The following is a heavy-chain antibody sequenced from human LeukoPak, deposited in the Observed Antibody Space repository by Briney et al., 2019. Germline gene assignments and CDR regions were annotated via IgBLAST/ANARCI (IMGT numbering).Heavy chain of an antibody. J-gene: IGHJ5*02. CDR3: AKETLVVADNWFDP. CDR2: ISYDGSNK. CDR1: GFTFSSYG. V-gene: IGHV3-30*18. Sequence: GSLRLSCAASGFTFSSYGMHWVRQAPGKGLEWVAVISYDGSNKYYADSVKGRFTISRDNSKNTLYLQMNSLRAEDTAVYYCAKETLVVADNWFDPWGQGTLVTVSS. D-gene: IGHD3-22*01.